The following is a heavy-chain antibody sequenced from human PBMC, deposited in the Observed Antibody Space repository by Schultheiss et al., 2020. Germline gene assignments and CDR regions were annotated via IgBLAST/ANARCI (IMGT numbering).Heavy chain of an antibody. J-gene: IGHJ6*02. CDR2: IYYSGST. Sequence: SETLSLTCAVYGGSFSGYYWSWIRQHPGKGLEWIGYIYYSGSTYYNPSLKSRVTISVDTSKNQFSLKLSSVTAADTAVYYCARCYYWTYYYGMDVWGQGTTVTVSS. V-gene: IGHV4-31*11. CDR3: ARCYYWTYYYGMDV. CDR1: GGSFSGYY. D-gene: IGHD1-26*01.